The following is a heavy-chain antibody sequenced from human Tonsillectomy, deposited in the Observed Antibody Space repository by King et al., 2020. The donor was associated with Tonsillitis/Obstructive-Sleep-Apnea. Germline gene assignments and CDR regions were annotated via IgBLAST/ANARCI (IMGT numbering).Heavy chain of an antibody. CDR1: GFSLSTSGVG. CDR3: AHSTPGAYSSHRDYYYGLDV. Sequence: ITLKESGPTLVKPTQTLTLTCTFSGFSLSTSGVGVGWIRQPPGKALEWLALIYWDDDKRYSPSLKSRLTITKDTSKNQVVLTMTNMDPVDTATYYCAHSTPGAYSSHRDYYYGLDVWGQGTTVTVSS. D-gene: IGHD6-13*01. V-gene: IGHV2-5*02. J-gene: IGHJ6*02. CDR2: IYWDDDK.